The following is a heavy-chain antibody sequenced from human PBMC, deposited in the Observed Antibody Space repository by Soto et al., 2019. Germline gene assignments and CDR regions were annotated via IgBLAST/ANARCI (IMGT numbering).Heavy chain of an antibody. CDR2: INADGSVT. J-gene: IGHJ6*01. V-gene: IGHV3-74*03. CDR1: GFDFSSHL. CDR3: VRAGPSDLSGFYQYYYYGRDV. D-gene: IGHD3-22*01. Sequence: PGGSLRLSCVDSGFDFSSHLMHCVRQVAWKGLVWVSRINADGSVTAYADSVRGRFTISRDNAKSTLYLEMNSLRAEDTAVYYCVRAGPSDLSGFYQYYYYGRDVWGQGTTVTVSS.